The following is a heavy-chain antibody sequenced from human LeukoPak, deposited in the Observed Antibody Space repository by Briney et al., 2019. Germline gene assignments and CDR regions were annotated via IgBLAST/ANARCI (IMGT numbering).Heavy chain of an antibody. CDR3: SKLGLTTVPSNY. V-gene: IGHV3-23*01. Sequence: GGSLRLSCEASGFTFSTSAMTWIRQAPGKGLEWVSGISPSGGATHYSDSVKGRFTISRDTSRNTLYLQMNSLRADDTAVYYCSKLGLTTVPSNYWGQGALVTVSS. CDR2: ISPSGGAT. J-gene: IGHJ4*02. D-gene: IGHD4-17*01. CDR1: GFTFSTSA.